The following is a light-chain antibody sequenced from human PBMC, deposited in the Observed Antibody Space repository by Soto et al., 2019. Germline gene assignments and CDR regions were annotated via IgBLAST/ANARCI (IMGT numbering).Light chain of an antibody. CDR3: QQYVSSPKT. J-gene: IGKJ1*01. CDR1: QSVRSNY. V-gene: IGKV3-20*01. CDR2: AAS. Sequence: DIVLTQSPGTLSLSPGERATLSCRASQSVRSNYLAWFQQKPGQAPRLLIYAASSRVTGIPDRFIGSGSGTDFTLSITRLEPEDFAVYYCQQYVSSPKTFGQGTKV.